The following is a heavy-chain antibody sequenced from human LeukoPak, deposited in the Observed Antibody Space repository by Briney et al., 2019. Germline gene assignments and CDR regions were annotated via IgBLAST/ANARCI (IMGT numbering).Heavy chain of an antibody. CDR3: ARDTVTTKDNWFDP. CDR2: IYASGSN. CDR1: GGSISSYY. V-gene: IGHV4-4*07. Sequence: NPSETLSLTSTVSGGSISSYYWSWIRQPAGKGLEWIGRIYASGSNNYNPSLKSRVTMSVDTSKNQFSLKLSSVTAADTAVYYCARDTVTTKDNWFDPWGQGTLVTVSS. D-gene: IGHD4-17*01. J-gene: IGHJ5*02.